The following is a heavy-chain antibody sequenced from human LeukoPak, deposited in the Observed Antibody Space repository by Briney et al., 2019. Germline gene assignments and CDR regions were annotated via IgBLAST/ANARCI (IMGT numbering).Heavy chain of an antibody. CDR1: GYTFTSYD. CDR2: MNPNSGNT. Sequence: GASVKVSCKASGYTFTSYDINWVRQATGQGLEWMGWMNPNSGNTGYAQKFQGRVTITADESTSTAYMELSSLRSEDTAVYYCARVTPYDSSGYFGDAFDIWGQGTMVTVSS. CDR3: ARVTPYDSSGYFGDAFDI. J-gene: IGHJ3*02. D-gene: IGHD3-22*01. V-gene: IGHV1-8*01.